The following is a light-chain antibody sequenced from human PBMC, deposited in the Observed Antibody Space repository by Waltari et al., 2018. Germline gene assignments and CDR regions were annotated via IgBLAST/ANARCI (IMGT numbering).Light chain of an antibody. Sequence: TLMTQSPSSLSASVGHRVTITCRARQAISTYVNWYQQTPGMAPKLLIFSSSTLHRGVSSRFSGSGSGTEFTLTISNLQPDDFATYYCQQSYSAPLAFGGGTKLDI. CDR2: SSS. CDR1: QAISTY. J-gene: IGKJ4*01. CDR3: QQSYSAPLA. V-gene: IGKV1-39*01.